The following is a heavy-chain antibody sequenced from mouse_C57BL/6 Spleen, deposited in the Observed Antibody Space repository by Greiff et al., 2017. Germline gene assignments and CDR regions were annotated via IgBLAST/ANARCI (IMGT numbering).Heavy chain of an antibody. D-gene: IGHD1-1*01. J-gene: IGHJ4*01. Sequence: QVQLQQPGAELVKPGASVKVSCKASGYTFTSYWMHWVKQRPGQGLEWIGRIHPSDSDTNYNQKFKGKATLTVDKSSSTAYMQRSSLTSEDSAVYYCAIEGIYYYGSRYAMDYWGQGTSVTVSS. CDR1: GYTFTSYW. CDR2: IHPSDSDT. V-gene: IGHV1-74*01. CDR3: AIEGIYYYGSRYAMDY.